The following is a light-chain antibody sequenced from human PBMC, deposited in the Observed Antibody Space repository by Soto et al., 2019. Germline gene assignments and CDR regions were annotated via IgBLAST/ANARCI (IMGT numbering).Light chain of an antibody. J-gene: IGKJ2*01. Sequence: DIVMTQTPLSSPVTLGQPASISCRSSQSLVHSDGNTYLSWLHQRPGQPPRLLIYKVSHRLSGVPDRFSGSRAGTDFTLKISRVEAEDVGVYYCMQATQFPRYTFGQGTKLEIK. CDR3: MQATQFPRYT. V-gene: IGKV2-24*01. CDR2: KVS. CDR1: QSLVHSDGNTY.